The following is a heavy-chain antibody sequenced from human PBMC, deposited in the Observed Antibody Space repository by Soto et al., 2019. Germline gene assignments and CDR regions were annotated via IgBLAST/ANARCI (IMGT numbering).Heavy chain of an antibody. CDR1: GGSISSYY. V-gene: IGHV4-59*12. Sequence: SETMSLTCTVSGGSISSYYWSWIRQPPGKGLEWIGYIYYSGSTNYNPSLKSRVTISVDTSKNQFSLKLSSVTAADTAVYYCAREPQWLVLGWFDPWGQGTLVTVSS. D-gene: IGHD6-19*01. CDR3: AREPQWLVLGWFDP. J-gene: IGHJ5*02. CDR2: IYYSGST.